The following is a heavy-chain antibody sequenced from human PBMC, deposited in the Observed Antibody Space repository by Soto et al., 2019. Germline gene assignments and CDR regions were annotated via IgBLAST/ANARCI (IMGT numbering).Heavy chain of an antibody. Sequence: EVQLLESGGGLIQPGGSLRLSCAASGFTFSTYAMGWVRQAPGKGLEWVSTISGSGSGTYYADSVKGRFTISRDNSKNTLDLQMNTLRADDTAVYYCAKAGSLVVAASRRHFDYWGQGTLVTVSS. CDR1: GFTFSTYA. V-gene: IGHV3-23*01. D-gene: IGHD2-15*01. CDR3: AKAGSLVVAASRRHFDY. CDR2: ISGSGSGT. J-gene: IGHJ4*02.